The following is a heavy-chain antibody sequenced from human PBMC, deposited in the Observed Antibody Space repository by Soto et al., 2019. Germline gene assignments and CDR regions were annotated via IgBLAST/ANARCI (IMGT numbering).Heavy chain of an antibody. J-gene: IGHJ4*02. CDR2: ICHSGST. CDR1: GGSISSGGYY. D-gene: IGHD2-8*02. V-gene: IGHV4-31*03. Sequence: SETLSLTCTVSGGSISSGGYYWSWIRQHPGKGLEWIGYICHSGSTYYNPPLKSRVTISVDTSKKQFSLKVTSVTAAETAVYYCARDKITGLFDYWGQGTLVTVSS. CDR3: ARDKITGLFDY.